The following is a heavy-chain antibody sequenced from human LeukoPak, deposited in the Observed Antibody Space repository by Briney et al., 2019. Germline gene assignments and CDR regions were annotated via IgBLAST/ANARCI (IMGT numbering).Heavy chain of an antibody. V-gene: IGHV3-23*01. CDR1: GFTFSSYA. CDR3: AKGTASYYYFMDV. J-gene: IGHJ6*03. Sequence: GGSLRLSCAASGFTFSSYARSWVRQAPGKGLEWVSSISDSGGNTYYADYVKGRYTISRDNSKNTLSLQMNGLRAEDTAVYYCAKGTASYYYFMDVWGKGTTVTVSS. CDR2: ISDSGGNT. D-gene: IGHD2-21*01.